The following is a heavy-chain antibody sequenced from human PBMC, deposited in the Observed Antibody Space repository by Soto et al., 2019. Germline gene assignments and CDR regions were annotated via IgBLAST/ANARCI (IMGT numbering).Heavy chain of an antibody. D-gene: IGHD1-1*01. Sequence: EVQLLESGGGSVQPGGSLRLSCAASGFTFSSYAMHWVRRPPGKGLEWVSRISGSGGTAYYADSVKGRFSISRDSLVNTLYLQMNSLRAEDTAVYYCAKGRGQNWNFDYRGQGTLVTVSP. J-gene: IGHJ4*02. CDR3: AKGRGQNWNFDY. CDR2: ISGSGGTA. CDR1: GFTFSSYA. V-gene: IGHV3-23*01.